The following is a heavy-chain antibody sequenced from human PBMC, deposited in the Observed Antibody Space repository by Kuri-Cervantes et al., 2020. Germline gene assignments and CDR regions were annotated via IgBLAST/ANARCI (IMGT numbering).Heavy chain of an antibody. J-gene: IGHJ4*02. D-gene: IGHD1-14*01. CDR3: AKGQNNRYFDY. V-gene: IGHV3-9*01. Sequence: SLKISCAASGFTFDDYAMHWVRQAPGKGLEWVSGISWNSGSIGYADSVKGRFTISRDNAKNSLYLQMNSLRAEDTATYYCAKGQNNRYFDYWGQGTLVTVSS. CDR2: ISWNSGSI. CDR1: GFTFDDYA.